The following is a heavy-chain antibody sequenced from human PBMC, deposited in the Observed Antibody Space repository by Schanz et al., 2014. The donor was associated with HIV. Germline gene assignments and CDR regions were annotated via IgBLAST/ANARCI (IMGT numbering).Heavy chain of an antibody. J-gene: IGHJ6*02. CDR2: IGSGGGRT. Sequence: EVQLLESGGGLVQPGGSLRVSCAASGFMFSSYGMSWVRQAPGKGLEWVSLIGSGGGRTYYADSVKGRFTISRDNAKNSLSLQMNSLRAEDTAVYYCARPDYDFWVDVWGQGTTVTVSS. CDR3: ARPDYDFWVDV. D-gene: IGHD3-3*01. V-gene: IGHV3-23*01. CDR1: GFMFSSYG.